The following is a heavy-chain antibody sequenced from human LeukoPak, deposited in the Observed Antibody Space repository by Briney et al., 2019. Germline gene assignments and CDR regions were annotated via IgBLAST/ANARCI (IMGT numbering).Heavy chain of an antibody. Sequence: ASVKVSCKASGGTFSSYAISWVRQAPGQGLEWMGGIIPIFGTPNYAQKFQGRVTITADESTSTAYMELSSLRSEDTAVYYCARHYGPYYYYGMDVWGQGTTVTVSS. J-gene: IGHJ6*02. CDR3: ARHYGPYYYYGMDV. CDR2: IIPIFGTP. CDR1: GGTFSSYA. D-gene: IGHD3-10*01. V-gene: IGHV1-69*13.